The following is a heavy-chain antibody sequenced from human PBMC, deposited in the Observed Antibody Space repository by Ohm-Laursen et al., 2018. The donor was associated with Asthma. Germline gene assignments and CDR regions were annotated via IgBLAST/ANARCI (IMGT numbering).Heavy chain of an antibody. Sequence: GASVKVSCKSSGGNFDTYAITWVRQAPGQGLEWVRVIIPLFGLPNYAQKFKGRVTITADKSTSTAYMDLTSLTSEDTAVYYCARSRQQLVRYDGFDIWGQGTMVTVSS. V-gene: IGHV1-69*10. D-gene: IGHD6-6*01. CDR2: IIPLFGLP. CDR1: GGNFDTYA. CDR3: ARSRQQLVRYDGFDI. J-gene: IGHJ3*02.